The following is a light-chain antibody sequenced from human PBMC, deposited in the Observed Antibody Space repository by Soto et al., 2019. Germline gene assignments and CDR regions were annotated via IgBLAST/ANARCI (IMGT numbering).Light chain of an antibody. J-gene: IGKJ1*01. CDR1: QGISNY. CDR3: QKYDRDPPGT. V-gene: IGKV1-27*01. CDR2: AAS. Sequence: DIQMTQSPSSLSASVGDRVTITCRASQGISNYLAWYQQKPGKVPKLLIYAASTLQSGVPSRFSGSGYGTDFTLTISSLQPEDVATYYCQKYDRDPPGTFGQGTKVEIK.